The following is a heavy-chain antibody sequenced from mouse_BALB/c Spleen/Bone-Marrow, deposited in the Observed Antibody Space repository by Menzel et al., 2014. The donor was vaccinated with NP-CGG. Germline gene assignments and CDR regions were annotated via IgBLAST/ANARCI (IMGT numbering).Heavy chain of an antibody. Sequence: QVQLQHSGAELVKPGASMKLSCKASGYTFTSYWMHWVKQRPGQGLEWIGEINPSNGRTNYVEKFKSKATLSGDKSSSTVYMQLSSLTSEDSAVYYCARSGYWYFDVWGAGTTVTVSA. CDR2: INPSNGRT. J-gene: IGHJ1*01. D-gene: IGHD3-1*01. V-gene: IGHV1S81*02. CDR1: GYTFTSYW. CDR3: ARSGYWYFDV.